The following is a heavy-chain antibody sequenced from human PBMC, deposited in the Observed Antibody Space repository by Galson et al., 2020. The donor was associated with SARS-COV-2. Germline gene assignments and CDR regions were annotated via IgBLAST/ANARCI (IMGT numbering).Heavy chain of an antibody. Sequence: SETLSLTCTVSGGSISSGDYYWSWIRQPPGKGLEWIGYIYYSGSTYYNPSLKSRVTISVDTSKNQFSLKLSSVTAADTAVYYCAREGDYYDSSGSHDAFDIWGQGTMVTVSS. CDR2: IYYSGST. V-gene: IGHV4-30-4*08. J-gene: IGHJ3*02. CDR1: GGSISSGDYY. CDR3: AREGDYYDSSGSHDAFDI. D-gene: IGHD3-22*01.